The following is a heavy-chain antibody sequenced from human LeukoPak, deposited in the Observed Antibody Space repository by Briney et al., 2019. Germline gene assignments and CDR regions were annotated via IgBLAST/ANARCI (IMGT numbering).Heavy chain of an antibody. J-gene: IGHJ5*02. CDR1: GGSISSGGYY. Sequence: SQTLSLTCTVSGGSISSGGYYWSRIRQHPGKGLEWIGYIYYSGSTYYNPSLKSRVTISVDTSKNQFSLKLSSVTAADTAVYYCARRPQRPRRLGELSPPWGQGTLVTVSS. CDR2: IYYSGST. V-gene: IGHV4-31*03. CDR3: ARRPQRPRRLGELSPP. D-gene: IGHD3-16*02.